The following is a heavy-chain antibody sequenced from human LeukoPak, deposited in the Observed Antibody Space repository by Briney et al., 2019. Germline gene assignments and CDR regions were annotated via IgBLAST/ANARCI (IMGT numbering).Heavy chain of an antibody. CDR1: GFTFSSYA. D-gene: IGHD3-3*01. V-gene: IGHV3-23*01. J-gene: IGHJ4*02. CDR2: ISGSGGST. CDR3: ANIVSGGGFLEWSSLGGYFDY. Sequence: GGSLRLSCAASGFTFSSYAMSWVRQAPGKGLEWVSAISGSGGSTYYADSVKGRFTISRDNSKNTLYLQMNSLRAEDTAVYYCANIVSGGGFLEWSSLGGYFDYWGQGTLVTVSS.